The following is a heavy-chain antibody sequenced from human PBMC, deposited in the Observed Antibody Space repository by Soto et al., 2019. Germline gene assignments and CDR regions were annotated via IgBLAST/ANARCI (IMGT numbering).Heavy chain of an antibody. V-gene: IGHV3-23*01. CDR1: GFSFSNYA. Sequence: EVQLLESGGGLVQPGGSLRLSCEASGFSFSNYALSWVRQSPGKGLEWVSTFSAGGRAYYADSVKGRFTIAKDTSKNTLHLQASSLRAEDTAVYYCAKESMPEHYGASLFGYWGQGTRVTVSS. CDR3: AKESMPEHYGASLFGY. J-gene: IGHJ4*02. CDR2: FSAGGRA. D-gene: IGHD4-17*01.